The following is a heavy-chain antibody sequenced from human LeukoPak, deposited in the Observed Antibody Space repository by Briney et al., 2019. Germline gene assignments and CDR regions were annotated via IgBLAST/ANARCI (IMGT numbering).Heavy chain of an antibody. Sequence: GGSLRLSCAASGFTFDDYDMHWVQQAPGKGLEWVSGITWNGGNIAYADSVKGRFTISRDNAENSLYLQMNSLRPEDTALYYCARRYYDSSGYYLGYFDYWGQGTLVTVSS. CDR3: ARRYYDSSGYYLGYFDY. CDR2: ITWNGGNI. CDR1: GFTFDDYD. V-gene: IGHV3-9*01. J-gene: IGHJ4*02. D-gene: IGHD3-22*01.